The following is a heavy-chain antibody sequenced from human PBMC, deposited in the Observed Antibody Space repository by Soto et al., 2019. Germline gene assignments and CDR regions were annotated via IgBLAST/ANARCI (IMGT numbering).Heavy chain of an antibody. CDR3: ATVGGSHWFDP. V-gene: IGHV3-7*01. D-gene: IGHD3-16*01. J-gene: IGHJ5*02. CDR1: GFTFSNYW. CDR2: INQDGSEN. Sequence: GGSLRLSCAASGFTFSNYWMSWVRQAPGKGLEWVANINQDGSENYYVDSVKGRFTISRGNAKNSLYLQMNSLRAEDTAVYYCATVGGSHWFDPWGQGTLVTVSS.